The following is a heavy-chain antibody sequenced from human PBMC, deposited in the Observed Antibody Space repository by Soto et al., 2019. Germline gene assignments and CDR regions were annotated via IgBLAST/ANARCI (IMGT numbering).Heavy chain of an antibody. V-gene: IGHV3-7*01. D-gene: IGHD3-3*01. CDR1: GFTFSSYW. J-gene: IGHJ2*01. CDR3: ASEYYDFWSGRPSFDL. CDR2: IKQDGSEK. Sequence: GGSLRLSCAASGFTFSSYWMSWVRQAPGKGLEWVANIKQDGSEKYYVDSVKGRFTISRDNAKNSLYLQMNSLRAEDTAVYYCASEYYDFWSGRPSFDLWGRGTLGTVSS.